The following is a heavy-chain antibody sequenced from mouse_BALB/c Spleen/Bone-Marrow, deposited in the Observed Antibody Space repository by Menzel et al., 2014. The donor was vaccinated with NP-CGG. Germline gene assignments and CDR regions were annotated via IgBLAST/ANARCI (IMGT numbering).Heavy chain of an antibody. J-gene: IGHJ3*01. CDR2: ISYSGST. CDR1: GYSITSDYA. Sequence: ESGPGLVKPSQSLSLTCTVTGYSITSDYAWNWIRQFPGNKLEWMGYISYSGSTSYNPSLKSRISITRDTSKNQFLLQLNSVTTEDTATYYCGRQFAFWGQGTLVTVSA. V-gene: IGHV3-2*02. CDR3: GRQFAF.